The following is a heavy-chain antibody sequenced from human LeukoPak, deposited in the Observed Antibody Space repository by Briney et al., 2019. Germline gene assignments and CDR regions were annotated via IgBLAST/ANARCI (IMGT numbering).Heavy chain of an antibody. D-gene: IGHD5-24*01. Sequence: SETLSLTCTVSGSISSNTYYWGWIRQPPGKGLEWIGSIYYSGSTYYNPSLKSRVTISVDTSKNQSSLKLSSVTAADTAVYYCARQRWLQWGDYFDYWGQGTLVTVSS. CDR1: GSISSNTYY. V-gene: IGHV4-39*01. J-gene: IGHJ4*02. CDR2: IYYSGST. CDR3: ARQRWLQWGDYFDY.